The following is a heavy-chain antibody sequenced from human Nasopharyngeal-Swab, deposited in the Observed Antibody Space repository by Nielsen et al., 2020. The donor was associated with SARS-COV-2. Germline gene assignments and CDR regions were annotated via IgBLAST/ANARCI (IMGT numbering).Heavy chain of an antibody. D-gene: IGHD5-24*01. CDR3: ARTKKRWLQLLNYYYYGMDV. V-gene: IGHV4-30-4*01. Sequence: LRLSCTVSGGSISSSSYYWSWIRQPPGKGLEWIGYIYYSGSTYYNPSLKSRVTISVDTSKNQFSLKLSSVTAADTAVYYCARTKKRWLQLLNYYYYGMDVWGQGTTVTVSS. CDR1: GGSISSSSYY. CDR2: IYYSGST. J-gene: IGHJ6*02.